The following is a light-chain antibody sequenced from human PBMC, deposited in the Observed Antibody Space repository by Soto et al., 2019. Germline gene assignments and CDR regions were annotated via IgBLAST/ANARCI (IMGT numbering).Light chain of an antibody. CDR3: QQYDNLPFT. J-gene: IGKJ3*01. V-gene: IGKV1-33*01. CDR1: QDIINY. CDR2: GAS. Sequence: DIPMTQSPSSLSASVGDRVTITCQASQDIINYLNWYQQKPGQAPKLLIYGASNLETGVPSRFSGSASGTDFSFTISSLQPEDIATYYCQQYDNLPFTFGPGTKVDIK.